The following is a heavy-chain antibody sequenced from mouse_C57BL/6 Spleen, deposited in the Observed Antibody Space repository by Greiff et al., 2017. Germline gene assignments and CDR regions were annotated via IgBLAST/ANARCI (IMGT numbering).Heavy chain of an antibody. Sequence: EVQLQQSGPELVKPGASVKISCKASGYSFTGYFMNWVMQSHGKSLEWIGRINPYNGDTFYNQKFKGKATLTVDKSSSTAHMELRSLTSEDSAVYYCVRSGHYYGSSGFDYWGQGTTLTVSS. J-gene: IGHJ2*01. CDR3: VRSGHYYGSSGFDY. CDR2: INPYNGDT. D-gene: IGHD1-1*01. V-gene: IGHV1-20*01. CDR1: GYSFTGYF.